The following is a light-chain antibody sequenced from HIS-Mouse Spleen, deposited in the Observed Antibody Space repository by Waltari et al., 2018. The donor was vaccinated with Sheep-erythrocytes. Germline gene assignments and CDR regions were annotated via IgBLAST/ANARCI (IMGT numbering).Light chain of an antibody. CDR1: QDFSNY. J-gene: IGKJ4*01. CDR3: QQYDNLPLT. CDR2: DAS. V-gene: IGKV1-33*01. Sequence: DIQMTQSPSSLSASVGDRVTITCQASQDFSNYLNWYQQKPGKAPKLLIYDASNLETGVPSRFSGSGSGTDFTFTISSLQPEDIATYYCQQYDNLPLTFGGGTK.